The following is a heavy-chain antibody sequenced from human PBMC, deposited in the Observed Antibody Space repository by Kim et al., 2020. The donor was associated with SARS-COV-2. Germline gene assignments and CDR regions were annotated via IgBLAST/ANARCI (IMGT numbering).Heavy chain of an antibody. J-gene: IGHJ5*02. D-gene: IGHD3-10*01. Sequence: SVKVSCKASGFTFTSSAMQWVRQARGQRLEWIGWIVVGSGNTNYAQKFQERVTITRDMSTSTAYMELSSLRSEDTAVYYCAAHSPYYYGSGSYSSFDPWGQGTLVTVSS. CDR2: IVVGSGNT. CDR3: AAHSPYYYGSGSYSSFDP. V-gene: IGHV1-58*02. CDR1: GFTFTSSA.